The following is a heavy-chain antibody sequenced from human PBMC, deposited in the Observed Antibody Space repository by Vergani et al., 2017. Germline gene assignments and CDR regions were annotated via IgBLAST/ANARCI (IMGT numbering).Heavy chain of an antibody. CDR1: GITFKNAW. D-gene: IGHD2-2*02. CDR3: YTDYHDY. Sequence: GGLLVQPGGSLRLSCVVSGITFKNAWINWVRQAPGKGLEWIGRIRSKNDGGTADYAAPLKGRFTISRDDSKDSAFLLVNNLKTEDTAVYFCYTDYHDYWGQGTLVTVSS. CDR2: IRSKNDGGTA. V-gene: IGHV3-15*01. J-gene: IGHJ4*02.